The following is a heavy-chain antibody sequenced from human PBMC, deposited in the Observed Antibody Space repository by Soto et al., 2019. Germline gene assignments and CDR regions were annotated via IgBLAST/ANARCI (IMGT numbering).Heavy chain of an antibody. V-gene: IGHV3-11*01. D-gene: IGHD2-15*01. J-gene: IGHJ6*03. CDR3: AREGHLVVAATNLDYYYYMDV. CDR2: ISSSGSTI. Sequence: PGGSLRLSCVASGFTFSDYYMSWIRQAPGKGLEWVSYISSSGSTIYYADSVKGRFTISRDNAKNSLYLQMNSLRAEDTAVYYCAREGHLVVAATNLDYYYYMDVWGKGTTVTVSS. CDR1: GFTFSDYY.